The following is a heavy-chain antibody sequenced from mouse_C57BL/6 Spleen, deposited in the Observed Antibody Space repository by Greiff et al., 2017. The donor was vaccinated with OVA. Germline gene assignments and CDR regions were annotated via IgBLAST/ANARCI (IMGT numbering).Heavy chain of an antibody. CDR3: ARSGAGGYLDY. J-gene: IGHJ2*01. CDR1: GYTFTSYW. CDR2: IDPSASYT. D-gene: IGHD3-1*01. V-gene: IGHV1-69*01. Sequence: QVQLKQPGAELVMPGASVKLSCKASGYTFTSYWMHWVKPRPGQGLEWIGEIDPSASYTTYNQKFKGKSTLTVDKSSSPAYMQLSILTSEDAEVYYCARSGAGGYLDYWGQGTTLTVSS.